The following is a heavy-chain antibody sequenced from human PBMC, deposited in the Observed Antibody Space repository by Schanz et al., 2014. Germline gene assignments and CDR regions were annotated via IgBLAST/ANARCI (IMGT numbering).Heavy chain of an antibody. CDR3: VKGGTNTLDS. J-gene: IGHJ4*02. CDR2: ISGGGGSA. Sequence: EVQLVESGGGLVKPGGSLRLSCAASGFTFSSYSLAWVRQAPGKGLECVSGISGGGGSAYYADSVKGRFTISRDNSKNTLYLQMNSLRGDDTAIYYCVKGGTNTLDSWGQGTLVTVSS. CDR1: GFTFSSYS. V-gene: IGHV3-23*04.